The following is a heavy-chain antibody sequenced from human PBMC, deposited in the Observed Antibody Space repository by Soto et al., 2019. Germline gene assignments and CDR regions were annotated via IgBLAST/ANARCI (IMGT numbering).Heavy chain of an antibody. V-gene: IGHV4-39*07. CDR1: GGSISSSSYY. J-gene: IGHJ4*02. CDR2: IYYSGST. D-gene: IGHD2-2*01. CDR3: ARSRWDIVVVPAAYFDY. Sequence: SETLSLTCTVSGGSISSSSYYWGWIRQPPGKGLEWIGCIYYSGSTYYNPSLKSRVTISVDTSKNQFSLKLSSVTAADTAVYYCARSRWDIVVVPAAYFDYWGQGTLVTVSS.